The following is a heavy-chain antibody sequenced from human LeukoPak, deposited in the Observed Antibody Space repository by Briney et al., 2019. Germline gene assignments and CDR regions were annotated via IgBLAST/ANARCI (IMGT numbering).Heavy chain of an antibody. CDR2: IYSGGST. CDR1: GFTVSSNY. J-gene: IGHJ4*02. D-gene: IGHD1-20*01. CDR3: ARDRRGITGTTALDY. Sequence: GGSLRLSCAASGFTVSSNYMSWVRQAPGKGLEWVSVIYSGGSTYYADSVKGRFTISRDNSKNTLYLQMNSLRAEDTAVYYCARDRRGITGTTALDYWGQGTLVTVCS. V-gene: IGHV3-66*02.